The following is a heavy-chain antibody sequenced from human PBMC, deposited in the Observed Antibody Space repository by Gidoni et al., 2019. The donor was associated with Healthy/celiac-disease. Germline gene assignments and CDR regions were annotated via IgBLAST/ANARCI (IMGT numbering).Heavy chain of an antibody. D-gene: IGHD5-18*01. CDR2: ISWNSGSI. CDR3: AKDRGRGYSYSRPDY. Sequence: EVQLVESGGGLVQPGRSLRLSCAASGFTFDDSAMHWVRQAPGKGLEWVSGISWNSGSIGYADSVKGRFTISRDNAKNSLYLQMNSLRAEDTALYYCAKDRGRGYSYSRPDYWGQGTLVTVSS. V-gene: IGHV3-9*01. J-gene: IGHJ4*02. CDR1: GFTFDDSA.